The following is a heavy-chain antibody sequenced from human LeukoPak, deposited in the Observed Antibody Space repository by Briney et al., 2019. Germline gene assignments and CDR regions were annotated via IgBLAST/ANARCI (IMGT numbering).Heavy chain of an antibody. Sequence: PGGSLRLSCAASGFTFSGYAMGWVRQAPGKGLERVSAISGSAGSTYYADSVKGRFTISRDNSKNTLYLQMSSLRAEDTAVYYCAKLRDFYDSTGYSRFPYWGQGTLVTVSS. CDR2: ISGSAGST. CDR3: AKLRDFYDSTGYSRFPY. J-gene: IGHJ4*02. V-gene: IGHV3-23*01. CDR1: GFTFSGYA. D-gene: IGHD3-22*01.